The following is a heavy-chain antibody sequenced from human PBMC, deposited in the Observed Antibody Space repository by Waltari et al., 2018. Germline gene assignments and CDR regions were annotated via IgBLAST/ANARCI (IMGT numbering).Heavy chain of an antibody. CDR2: IYYSGST. CDR1: GGSISSYY. J-gene: IGHJ3*02. Sequence: QVQLQESGPGLVKPSETLSLTCTVSGGSISSYYWSWIRQPPGKGLEWIGYIYYSGSTNYNPSLQSRVTISVDTSKNQFSLKLSSVTAADTAVYYCARGLEDIVVVPAASDAFDIWGQGTMVTVSS. V-gene: IGHV4-59*08. D-gene: IGHD2-2*01. CDR3: ARGLEDIVVVPAASDAFDI.